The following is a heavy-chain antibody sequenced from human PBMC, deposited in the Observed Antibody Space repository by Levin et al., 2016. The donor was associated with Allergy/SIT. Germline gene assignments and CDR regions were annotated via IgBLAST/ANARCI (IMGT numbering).Heavy chain of an antibody. CDR2: INNDGGTT. CDR3: ARAAGLYYYYGMDV. CDR1: GFTFSSYW. V-gene: IGHV3-74*01. D-gene: IGHD6-13*01. Sequence: GESLKISCAASGFTFSSYWMHWVRQAPGRGLVWVPRINNDGGTTSYADSVKGRFTISRDNAKNTLYLQMNSLRAEDTAVYYCARAAGLYYYYGMDVWGQGTTVTVSS. J-gene: IGHJ6*02.